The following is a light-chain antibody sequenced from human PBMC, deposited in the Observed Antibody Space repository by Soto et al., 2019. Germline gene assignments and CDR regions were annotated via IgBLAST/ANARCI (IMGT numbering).Light chain of an antibody. CDR2: GAY. CDR1: QSVSSSY. CDR3: EQYGSSSMST. Sequence: EIGLPQSPGPLSLSPGERATLSCRASQSVSSSYLAWYQQKPGQAPRLLIYGAYSRATGIPDRFSGSESGTDFSLTITRLEIADFAVDYCEQYGSSSMSTFRQGTKLEIK. V-gene: IGKV3-20*01. J-gene: IGKJ2*01.